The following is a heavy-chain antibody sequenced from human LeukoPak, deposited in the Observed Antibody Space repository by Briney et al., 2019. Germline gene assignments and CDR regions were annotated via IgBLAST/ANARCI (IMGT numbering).Heavy chain of an antibody. CDR1: GYTFTSYA. V-gene: IGHV1-3*01. J-gene: IGHJ4*02. CDR3: ARDGRYDILTGYHVRLYYFDY. CDR2: INAGNGNT. Sequence: GASVNVSCKASGYTFTSYAMHWVRQAPGQRLEWMGWINAGNGNTKYSQKFQGRVTITRDTSASTAYMELSSLRSEDTAVYYCARDGRYDILTGYHVRLYYFDYWGQGTLVTVSS. D-gene: IGHD3-9*01.